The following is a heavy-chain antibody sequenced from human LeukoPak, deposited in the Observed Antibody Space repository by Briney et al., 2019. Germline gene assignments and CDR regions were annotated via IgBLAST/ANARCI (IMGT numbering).Heavy chain of an antibody. CDR3: AKTPSSYYYDSSGYPDAFDI. J-gene: IGHJ3*02. CDR1: GFTFSSYA. CDR2: ISGSGGST. V-gene: IGHV3-23*01. Sequence: GGSLRLSCAASGFTFSSYAMSWVRQAPGKGLEWVSAISGSGGSTYYADSVKGRFTISRDNSKYTLYLQMNSLRAEDTAVYYCAKTPSSYYYDSSGYPDAFDIWGQGAMVTVSS. D-gene: IGHD3-22*01.